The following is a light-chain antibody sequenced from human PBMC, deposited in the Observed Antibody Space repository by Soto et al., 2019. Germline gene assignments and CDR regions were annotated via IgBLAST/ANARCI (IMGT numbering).Light chain of an antibody. CDR2: GNN. V-gene: IGLV1-40*01. Sequence: QSVLTQPPSVTGGPGQRVSISCTGSSSNIGAGYDVYWYQQLPGTAPKLLIYGNNNRPSGVPDRFSGSKSGTSGSLAITGLQAEDEADYYCQSYDSSLSGSVFGGGTKLTVL. CDR3: QSYDSSLSGSV. CDR1: SSNIGAGYD. J-gene: IGLJ3*02.